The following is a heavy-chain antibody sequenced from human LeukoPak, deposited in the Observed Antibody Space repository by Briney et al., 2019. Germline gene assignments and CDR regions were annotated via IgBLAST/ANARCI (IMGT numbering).Heavy chain of an antibody. J-gene: IGHJ4*02. D-gene: IGHD6-13*01. CDR2: IYYSGST. Sequence: PSETLSLTCTVSGGSISSYYWSWIRQPPGKGLEWIGYIYYSGSTNYNPSLKSRVTISVDTSKNQFSLKLSSVTAADTAVYYCARTRSGGSSWRTFDYWGQGTLVTVSS. CDR3: ARTRSGGSSWRTFDY. V-gene: IGHV4-59*01. CDR1: GGSISSYY.